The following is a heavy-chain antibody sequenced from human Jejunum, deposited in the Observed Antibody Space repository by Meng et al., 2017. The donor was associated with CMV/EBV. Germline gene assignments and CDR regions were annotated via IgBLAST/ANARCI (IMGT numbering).Heavy chain of an antibody. J-gene: IGHJ4*02. V-gene: IGHV3-48*03. CDR2: ISSSGDTI. CDR3: ARGDYDFWGGY. CDR1: GFTFSSSS. Sequence: CAASGFTFSSSSMNWVRQAPGKGLEWISSISSSGDTIYYADSVKGRFTISRDNAKNSLYLQMNSLRAEDTAVYYCARGDYDFWGGYWGQGALVTVSS. D-gene: IGHD3-3*01.